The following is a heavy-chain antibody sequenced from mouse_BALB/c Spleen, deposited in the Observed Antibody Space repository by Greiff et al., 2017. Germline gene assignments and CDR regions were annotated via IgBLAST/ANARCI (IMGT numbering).Heavy chain of an antibody. D-gene: IGHD1-2*01. J-gene: IGHJ2*01. CDR3: ARVTTALDY. CDR2: INPYNGAT. V-gene: IGHV1-26*01. Sequence: EGQLQQSGPELVKPGASVKISCKASGYSFTGYYMHWVKQSHVKSLEWIGRINPYNGATSYNQNFKDKASLTVDKSSSTAYMELHSLTSEDSAVYYCARVTTALDYWGQGTTLTVSS. CDR1: GYSFTGYY.